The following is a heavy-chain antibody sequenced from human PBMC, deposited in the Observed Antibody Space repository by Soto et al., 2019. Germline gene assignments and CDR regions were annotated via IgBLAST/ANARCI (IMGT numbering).Heavy chain of an antibody. CDR1: GGSFTSNNW. CDR2: IYRTGST. CDR3: ASRNPGTSVDY. D-gene: IGHD1-7*01. J-gene: IGHJ4*02. Sequence: SETLSLTCAVSGGSFTSNNWWTWVRQPPGQGLEWIGEIYRTGSTNYNPSLKSRVTISLDKSENQFSLKVTSLTAADTAVYYCASRNPGTSVDYWGQGTLVTVSS. V-gene: IGHV4-4*02.